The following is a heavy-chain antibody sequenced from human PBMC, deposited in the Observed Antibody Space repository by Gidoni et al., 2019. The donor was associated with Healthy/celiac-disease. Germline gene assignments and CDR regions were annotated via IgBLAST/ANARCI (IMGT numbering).Heavy chain of an antibody. CDR2: ISYDGSNK. CDR1: GFPFSSYG. CDR3: AKGAAGNYFDY. D-gene: IGHD6-13*01. V-gene: IGHV3-30*18. Sequence: QVQLVESGGGVVQPGRSLRLSCAASGFPFSSYGMHWVRPAPGKGLEWVAVISYDGSNKYYADSVKGRFTISRDNSKNTLYLQMNSLRAEDTAVYYCAKGAAGNYFDYWGQGTLVTVSS. J-gene: IGHJ4*02.